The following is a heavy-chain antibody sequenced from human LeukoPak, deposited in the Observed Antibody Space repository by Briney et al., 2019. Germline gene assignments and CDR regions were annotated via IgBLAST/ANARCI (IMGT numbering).Heavy chain of an antibody. Sequence: GGSLRLSCAASGFTFSNYWMNWVRQAPGKGLEWVSSISSSSSYIYYADSVKGRFTISRDNAKNSLYLQMNSLRAEDTAVYYCATRGYSGYDSKSSRAFDIWGQGTMVTVSS. CDR3: ATRGYSGYDSKSSRAFDI. CDR1: GFTFSNYW. D-gene: IGHD5-12*01. J-gene: IGHJ3*02. CDR2: ISSSSSYI. V-gene: IGHV3-21*01.